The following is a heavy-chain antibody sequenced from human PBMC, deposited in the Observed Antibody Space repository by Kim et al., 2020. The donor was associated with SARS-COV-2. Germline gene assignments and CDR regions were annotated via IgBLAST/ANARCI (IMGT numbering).Heavy chain of an antibody. V-gene: IGHV4-31*03. CDR1: GGSISSGGYY. CDR2: IYYSGST. D-gene: IGHD3-22*01. CDR3: ARGRITMIVVVTEFDY. Sequence: SETLSLTCTVSGGSISSGGYYWSWIRQHPGKGLEWIGYIYYSGSTYYNPSLKSRVTISVDTSKNQFSLKLSSVTAADTAVYYCARGRITMIVVVTEFDYWGQGTLFTVSS. J-gene: IGHJ4*02.